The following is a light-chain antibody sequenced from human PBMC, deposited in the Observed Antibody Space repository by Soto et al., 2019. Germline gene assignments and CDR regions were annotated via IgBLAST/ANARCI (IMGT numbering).Light chain of an antibody. J-gene: IGKJ4*01. V-gene: IGKV1-12*01. CDR2: SAS. CDR1: QDVSSW. Sequence: DIQVTQSPSSVSASVVDRVTITCRTSQDVSSWLAWSQQKPVKAPELLIYSASTLQTGVPSRFSGSGSGTDVTLNISSLQPEDFAKYYCQPANSFPLTCGGGTKVEIK. CDR3: QPANSFPLT.